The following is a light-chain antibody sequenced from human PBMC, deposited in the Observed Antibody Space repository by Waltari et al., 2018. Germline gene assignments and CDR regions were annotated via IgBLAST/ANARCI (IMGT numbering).Light chain of an antibody. J-gene: IGKJ2*01. CDR1: SRVHSDGNTY. CDR2: KIS. CDR3: MQGSHWPGT. V-gene: IGKV2-30*02. Sequence: SRVHSDGNTYLNWFHERPGRSPRSLIYKISRRESGVPVSFRDSGSGTHVTLKMSRVEAEDVGVDSCMQGSHWPGTFGQGTELEI.